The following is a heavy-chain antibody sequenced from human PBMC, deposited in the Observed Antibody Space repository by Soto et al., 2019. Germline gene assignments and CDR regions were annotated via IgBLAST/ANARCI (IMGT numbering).Heavy chain of an antibody. J-gene: IGHJ5*02. CDR1: GGTFSSYA. CDR2: IIPIFGTA. Sequence: QVQLVQSGAEVKKPGSSVKVSCKASGGTFSSYAISWVRQAPGQGLEWMGGIIPIFGTANYAQKFQGRVTITADESTSTAYMELSSLRSEDTDVYYCARAGIVVVVAATPGDWFDPWGQGTLVTVSS. D-gene: IGHD2-15*01. V-gene: IGHV1-69*12. CDR3: ARAGIVVVVAATPGDWFDP.